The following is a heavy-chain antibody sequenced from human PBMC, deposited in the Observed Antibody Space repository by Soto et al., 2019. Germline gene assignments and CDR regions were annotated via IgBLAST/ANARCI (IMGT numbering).Heavy chain of an antibody. CDR2: ISGSGGST. D-gene: IGHD3-22*01. CDR1: GFTFSSYA. V-gene: IGHV3-23*01. CDR3: AKVVYGFDTMIVVVITGFDY. Sequence: GGSLRLSCAASGFTFSSYAMSWVRQAPGKGLEWVSAISGSGGSTYYADSVKGRFTISRDNSKNTLYLQMNSLRAEDTAVYYCAKVVYGFDTMIVVVITGFDYWGQGTLVTVSS. J-gene: IGHJ4*02.